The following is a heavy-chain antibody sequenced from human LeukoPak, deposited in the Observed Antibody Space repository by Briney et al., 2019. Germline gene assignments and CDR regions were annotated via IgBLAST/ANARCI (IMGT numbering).Heavy chain of an antibody. V-gene: IGHV3-15*07. CDR2: IRRKTDGGTT. J-gene: IGHJ6*02. Sequence: GGSLRLSCAASGFTFNDAWMNWVRQAPGKGLEWVGRIRRKTDGGTTDYAAPVKGRFTISRDDSKNTLYLQMNSLKTEDTAVYYCTTGGNYYYYYGMDVWGQGTTVTVSS. CDR1: GFTFNDAW. CDR3: TTGGNYYYYYGMDV. D-gene: IGHD3-16*01.